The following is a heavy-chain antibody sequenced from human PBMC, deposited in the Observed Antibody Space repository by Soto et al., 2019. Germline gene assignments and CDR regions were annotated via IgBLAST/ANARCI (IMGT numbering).Heavy chain of an antibody. J-gene: IGHJ3*02. Sequence: QVQLVESGGGVVQPGRSLRLSCAASGFTFSSYGMHWVRQAPGKGLEWVAVIWYDGSNKYYADSVKGRFTISRDNSKNTLYLQMYSLRAEDTAVYYCASPYCSGGSCSHDAFDIWGQGTMVTVSS. CDR3: ASPYCSGGSCSHDAFDI. V-gene: IGHV3-33*01. D-gene: IGHD2-15*01. CDR2: IWYDGSNK. CDR1: GFTFSSYG.